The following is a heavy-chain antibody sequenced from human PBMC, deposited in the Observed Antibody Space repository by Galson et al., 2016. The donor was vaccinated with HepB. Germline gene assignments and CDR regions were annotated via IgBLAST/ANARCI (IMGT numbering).Heavy chain of an antibody. CDR2: IKQDGNEK. V-gene: IGHV3-7*01. CDR1: GFTFSSYS. Sequence: SLRLSCAVSGFTFSSYSMNWVRQAPGKGLEWVANIKQDGNEKYYVDSVKGRFTISRDNAKNSMYLQMNSLRDEDTAVYYCAREIPSRGKSDYWGQGTLVIVSS. J-gene: IGHJ4*02. CDR3: AREIPSRGKSDY. D-gene: IGHD3-10*01.